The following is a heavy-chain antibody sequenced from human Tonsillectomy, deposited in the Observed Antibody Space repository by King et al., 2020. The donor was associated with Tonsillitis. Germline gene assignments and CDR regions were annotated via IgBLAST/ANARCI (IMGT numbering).Heavy chain of an antibody. CDR1: GFTFSSYG. CDR2: IWYDGSDK. Sequence: VQLVESGGGVVQPGRSLRLSCAASGFTFSSYGMHWVRQAPGQGLEWVAIIWYDGSDKYYADSVKGRFTISRDNSKNTLYLQMNSLRAEDTAVYYCARGGAAAGTPYWYFDLWGRGTLLTVSS. CDR3: ARGGAAAGTPYWYFDL. J-gene: IGHJ2*01. D-gene: IGHD6-13*01. V-gene: IGHV3-33*08.